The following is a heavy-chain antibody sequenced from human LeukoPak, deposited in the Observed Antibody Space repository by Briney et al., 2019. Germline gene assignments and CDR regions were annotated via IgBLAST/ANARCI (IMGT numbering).Heavy chain of an antibody. J-gene: IGHJ6*04. V-gene: IGHV3-7*01. Sequence: GSLSLSCAASGFTFSGYWMSWLRQAPGKGLEWVANIKQDGGEKYYVDSVKGRFTISRDNAKNSLYLQMNSLRAEDTAVYYCARDRGFGQADVWGKGTTVTVSS. CDR2: IKQDGGEK. D-gene: IGHD3-10*01. CDR3: ARDRGFGQADV. CDR1: GFTFSGYW.